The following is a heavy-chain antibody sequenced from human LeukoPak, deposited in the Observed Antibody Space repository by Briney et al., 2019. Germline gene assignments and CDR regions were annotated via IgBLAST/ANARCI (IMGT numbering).Heavy chain of an antibody. CDR1: GFTFSSNY. J-gene: IGHJ4*03. Sequence: GGSLRLSCAASGFTFSSNYMPWVRQAPGKGLEWVSVIYSGASTYYAVSVKGRFTISRDNSKNTLFLQMNSLRAEDTAVYYCARNFALGDWGHGTLVT. CDR3: ARNFALGD. CDR2: IYSGAST. V-gene: IGHV3-53*01.